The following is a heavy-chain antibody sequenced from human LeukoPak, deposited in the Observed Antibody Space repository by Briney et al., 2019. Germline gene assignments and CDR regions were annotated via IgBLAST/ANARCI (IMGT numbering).Heavy chain of an antibody. D-gene: IGHD2-21*02. CDR3: ARDPAMTFNWFDP. V-gene: IGHV4-38-2*02. CDR1: GYSIGSGYY. J-gene: IGHJ5*02. CDR2: IYHSGTA. Sequence: SETLSLTCAVSGYSIGSGYYWAWIRQPPGKGLEWIASIYHSGTAYSSPSLQSRVTLSVDTSKNQFSLKVSSVTAADTAVYYCARDPAMTFNWFDPWGQGTLVTVSS.